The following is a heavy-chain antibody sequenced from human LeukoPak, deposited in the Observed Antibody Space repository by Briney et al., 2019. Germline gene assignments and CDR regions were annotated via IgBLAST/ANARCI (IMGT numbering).Heavy chain of an antibody. CDR3: AREGHTSGFCGAFDI. D-gene: IGHD5-12*01. V-gene: IGHV3-30*03. J-gene: IGHJ3*02. Sequence: GGSLRLSCALSGRPFSSSIMHWVRQAPGKGLGWVAGMSFDGSQYYVESVKGRFTISRDNSGNTVYLHMTSLRPEDTAVYFCAREGHTSGFCGAFDIWGQGTTVTISS. CDR1: GRPFSSSI. CDR2: MSFDGSQ.